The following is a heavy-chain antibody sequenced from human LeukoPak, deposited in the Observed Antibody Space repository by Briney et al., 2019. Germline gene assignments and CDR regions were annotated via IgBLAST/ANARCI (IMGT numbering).Heavy chain of an antibody. Sequence: PGGSLRLSCAASGFTFSSYAMHWVRQAPGKGLEWVAVISYDGSKKYYADSVKGRFTISRDNSKNTLYLQMNSLRAEDTAVYYCARWGEYFDYWGQGTLVTVSS. CDR1: GFTFSSYA. CDR3: ARWGEYFDY. V-gene: IGHV3-30-3*01. J-gene: IGHJ4*02. CDR2: ISYDGSKK. D-gene: IGHD3-16*01.